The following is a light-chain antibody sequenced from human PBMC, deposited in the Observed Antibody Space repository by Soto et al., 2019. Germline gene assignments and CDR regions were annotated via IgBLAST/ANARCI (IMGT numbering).Light chain of an antibody. CDR1: QTISTY. J-gene: IGKJ1*01. CDR3: QQSYGTPRT. V-gene: IGKV1-39*01. Sequence: DIQMTQSPSYLSASVGDRVTITCRASQTISTYLNWYQQKPGKAPNLLVYAASTLQRGVTSRFSSSGSGTVITLTISSLQPEDFATYYSQQSYGTPRTFGQGTRVDFK. CDR2: AAS.